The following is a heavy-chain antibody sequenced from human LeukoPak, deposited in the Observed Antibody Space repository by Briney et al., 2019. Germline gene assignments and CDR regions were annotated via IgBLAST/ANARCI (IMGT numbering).Heavy chain of an antibody. CDR2: IKQDGSEK. CDR1: GFTFSSYW. V-gene: IGHV3-7*01. CDR3: ARDTTVTLD. D-gene: IGHD4-17*01. J-gene: IGHJ4*02. Sequence: GGSLRLSCAASGFTFSSYWTSWVRQAPGKGLEWVANIKQDGSEKYYVDSVKGRFTISRDNAKNSLYLQMNSLRAEDTAVYYCARDTTVTLDWGQGTLVTVSS.